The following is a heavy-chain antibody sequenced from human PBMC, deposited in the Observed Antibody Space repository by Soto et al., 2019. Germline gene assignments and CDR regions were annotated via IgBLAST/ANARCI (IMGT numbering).Heavy chain of an antibody. CDR2: ISSSSSYT. V-gene: IGHV3-11*05. J-gene: IGHJ4*02. D-gene: IGHD3-22*01. Sequence: GGSLRLSCAASGFTFSDYYMSWIRQAPGKGLDWVSYISSSSSYTNYADSVKGRFTISRDNAKNSLYLQMNSLRAEDTAVYYCARAFTYYYDSSGSVQPFDYWGQGTLVTVSS. CDR3: ARAFTYYYDSSGSVQPFDY. CDR1: GFTFSDYY.